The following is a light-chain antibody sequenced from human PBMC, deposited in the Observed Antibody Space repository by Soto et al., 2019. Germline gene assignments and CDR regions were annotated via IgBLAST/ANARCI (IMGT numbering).Light chain of an antibody. CDR2: GSS. V-gene: IGKV3-20*01. J-gene: IGKJ1*01. Sequence: EIVMTQSPATLSVFPGERATLSCRASQSVSSNLAWYQQKPGQAPRLLIYGSSTRATGIPDRFSGSGSGTDFTLTISRLEPEDFAVYYCQQYGSSGTFGQGTKVDI. CDR1: QSVSSN. CDR3: QQYGSSGT.